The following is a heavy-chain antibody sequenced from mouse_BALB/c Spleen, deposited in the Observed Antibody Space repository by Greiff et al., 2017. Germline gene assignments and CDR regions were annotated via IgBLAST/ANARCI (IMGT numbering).Heavy chain of an antibody. CDR2: IYPGDGDT. J-gene: IGHJ3*01. CDR3: ASKDDGPLSLFAY. CDR1: GYTFTSYW. D-gene: IGHD2-3*01. V-gene: IGHV1-87*01. Sequence: SGAELARPGASVKLSCKASGYTFTSYWMQWVKQRPGQGLEWIGAIYPGDGDTRYTQKFKGKATLTADKSSSTAYMQLSSLASEDSAVYYCASKDDGPLSLFAYWGQGTLVTVSA.